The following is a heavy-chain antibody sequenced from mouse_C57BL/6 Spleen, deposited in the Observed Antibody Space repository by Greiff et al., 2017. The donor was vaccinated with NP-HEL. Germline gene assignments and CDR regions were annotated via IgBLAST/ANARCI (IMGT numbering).Heavy chain of an antibody. CDR1: GFSLTSYG. CDR2: IWRGGST. J-gene: IGHJ1*03. CDR3: AKGAYYYGSSYQNFDV. D-gene: IGHD1-1*01. V-gene: IGHV2-5*01. Sequence: VQLQESGPGLVQPSQSLSITCTVSGFSLTSYGVHWVRQSPGKGLEWLGVIWRGGSTDYNAAFMSRLSITKDNSKSQVFFKMNSLQADDTAIYYCAKGAYYYGSSYQNFDVWGTGTTVTVSS.